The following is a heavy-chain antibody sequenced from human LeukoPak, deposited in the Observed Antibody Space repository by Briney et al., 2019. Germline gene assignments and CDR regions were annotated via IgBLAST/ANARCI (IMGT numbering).Heavy chain of an antibody. V-gene: IGHV3-23*01. D-gene: IGHD3-3*01. CDR3: AKGPHFDFLSGYPWGY. CDR1: GFTFSSYA. CDR2: ISGSGGST. J-gene: IGHJ4*02. Sequence: PGGSLRLSCAASGFTFSSYAMSWVRQAPGKGLEWVSAISGSGGSTYYADSVKGRFTISRDNSKNTLYLQMNSLRAEDTAVYYCAKGPHFDFLSGYPWGYWGQGTLVTVSS.